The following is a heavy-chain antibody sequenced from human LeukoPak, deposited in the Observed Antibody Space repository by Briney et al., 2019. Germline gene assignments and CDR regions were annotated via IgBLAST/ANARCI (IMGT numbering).Heavy chain of an antibody. CDR2: ISAHSGNT. D-gene: IGHD1-1*01. V-gene: IGHV1-18*04. CDR1: GYTFSTYG. CDR3: ARDLSSGGWTLEFDY. Sequence: GASVKVSCKTSGYTFSTYGITWVRQAPGQGFQWMGWISAHSGNTKYAENFQGRISLTTDTSATTAYMELRSLTSDGTAVYYCARDLSSGGWTLEFDYWGQGSLVTVAS. J-gene: IGHJ4*02.